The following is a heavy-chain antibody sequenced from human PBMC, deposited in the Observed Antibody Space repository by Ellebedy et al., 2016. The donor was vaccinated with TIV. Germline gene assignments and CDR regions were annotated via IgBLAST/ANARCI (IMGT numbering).Heavy chain of an antibody. CDR1: DYSIRSDYY. CDR3: ARDSVRLGLDY. Sequence: MPSETLSLTCTVSDYSIRSDYYWGWIRQPPGKGLEWIGSIYHSGSTYYNPSLKSRLTISVDTSKNQFPLKLSSVTAADTAVYYCARDSVRLGLDYWGQGTLVTVSS. D-gene: IGHD3-22*01. V-gene: IGHV4-38-2*02. CDR2: IYHSGST. J-gene: IGHJ4*02.